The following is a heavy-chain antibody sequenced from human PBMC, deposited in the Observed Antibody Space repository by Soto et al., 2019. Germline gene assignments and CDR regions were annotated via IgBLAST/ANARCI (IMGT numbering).Heavy chain of an antibody. J-gene: IGHJ6*03. CDR1: GDSVSSNSAA. V-gene: IGHV6-1*01. D-gene: IGHD1-7*01. Sequence: SQTLSLTCAISGDSVSSNSAAWNWIRQSPSRGLEWLGRTYYRSRWYNDYAVSVRSRITVNPDTSKNQFSLQLTSVTPEDTAVYYCAGTTSHYWYYMDFWCKGIRVTVS. CDR3: AGTTSHYWYYMDF. CDR2: TYYRSRWYN.